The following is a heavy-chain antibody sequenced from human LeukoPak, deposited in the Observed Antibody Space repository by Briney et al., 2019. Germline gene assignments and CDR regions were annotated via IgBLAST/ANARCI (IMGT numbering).Heavy chain of an antibody. J-gene: IGHJ5*02. CDR3: ARISGWNRYNWFDP. V-gene: IGHV1-18*01. D-gene: IGHD6-19*01. CDR1: GYTFTSYP. CDR2: INTNNGDNNGDT. Sequence: ASVKVSCKASGYTFTSYPICWVRQAPGQGLEWMGWINTNNGDNNGDTNYAQKLQGRATLTTDTSTSTAYMELRSLRSDDTAVYYCARISGWNRYNWFDPWGQGTLVTVSS.